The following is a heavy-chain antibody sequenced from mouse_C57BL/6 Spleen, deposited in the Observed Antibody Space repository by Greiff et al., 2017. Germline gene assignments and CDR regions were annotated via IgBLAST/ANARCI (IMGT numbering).Heavy chain of an antibody. CDR2: IDPSDSYT. V-gene: IGHV1-69*01. Sequence: QVQLQQPGAELVMPGASVTLSCKASGYTFTSYWMHWVKQRPGQGLEWIGEIDPSDSYTNYNQKFKGKSTLTVDKSSSTAYMQLSSLTSENSAVYDCARKRVYDYDVNYAMDYWGQGTSVTVSS. CDR3: ARKRVYDYDVNYAMDY. CDR1: GYTFTSYW. D-gene: IGHD2-4*01. J-gene: IGHJ4*01.